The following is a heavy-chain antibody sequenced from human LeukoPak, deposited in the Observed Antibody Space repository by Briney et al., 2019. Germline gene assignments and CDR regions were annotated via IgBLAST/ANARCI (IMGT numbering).Heavy chain of an antibody. CDR2: IKQDGSEK. D-gene: IGHD2-2*03. Sequence: PGGSLRLSCAASGFTFSSYWMSWVRQAPGKGLEWVANIKQDGSEKYYVDSVKGRFTISRDNAKNSLYLQTNSLRAEDTAVYYCASGYCSSTSCYFLNAFDIWGQGTMVTVSS. V-gene: IGHV3-7*01. CDR3: ASGYCSSTSCYFLNAFDI. CDR1: GFTFSSYW. J-gene: IGHJ3*02.